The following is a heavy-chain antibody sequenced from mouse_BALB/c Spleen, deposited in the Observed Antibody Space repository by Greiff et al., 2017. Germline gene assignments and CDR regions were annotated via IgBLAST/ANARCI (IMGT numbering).Heavy chain of an antibody. CDR2: IWAGGST. D-gene: IGHD1-1*01. J-gene: IGHJ4*01. V-gene: IGHV2-9*02. CDR1: GFSLTSYG. CDR3: ARAYGSSPYYAMDY. Sequence: VKLVESGPGLVAPSQSLSITCTVSGFSLTSYGVHWVRQPPGKGLEWLGVIWAGGSTNYNSALMSRLSISKDNSKSQVFLKMNSLQTDDTAMYYCARAYGSSPYYAMDYWGQGTSVTVSS.